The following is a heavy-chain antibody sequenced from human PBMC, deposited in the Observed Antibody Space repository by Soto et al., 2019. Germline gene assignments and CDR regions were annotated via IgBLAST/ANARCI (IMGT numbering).Heavy chain of an antibody. CDR1: GGSISSYY. CDR2: TYTSGST. Sequence: XETLSLTCTVSGGSISSYYWSWIRQPSGKGLEWIGRTYTSGSTNYNPSLKGRVTMSVDTSKNQFSLKLSSVTAADTAVYYCARSSGSYDYYYGMDVWGQGTTVTVSS. J-gene: IGHJ6*02. CDR3: ARSSGSYDYYYGMDV. V-gene: IGHV4-4*07. D-gene: IGHD1-26*01.